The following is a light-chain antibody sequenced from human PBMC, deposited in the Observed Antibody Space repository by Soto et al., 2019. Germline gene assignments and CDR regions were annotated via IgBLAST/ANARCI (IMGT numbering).Light chain of an antibody. V-gene: IGKV3-20*01. Sequence: EIVLTQSPGTLSLSPGERATLSCRASQSVSSIYLAWYQQKPGQAPSLLIYATSSRATGIPDRFSGSGSGTDFSLTISRPEPEDFAVYYCQQYGSSPITFGQGTRLEIK. CDR2: ATS. J-gene: IGKJ5*01. CDR3: QQYGSSPIT. CDR1: QSVSSIY.